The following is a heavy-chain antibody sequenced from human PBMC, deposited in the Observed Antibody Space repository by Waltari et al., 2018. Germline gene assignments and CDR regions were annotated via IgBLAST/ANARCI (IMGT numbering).Heavy chain of an antibody. CDR3: ARAPCSTSCYGMDV. CDR2: IYYSGST. V-gene: IGHV4-59*01. J-gene: IGHJ6*02. CDR1: GGSLSSYY. D-gene: IGHD2-2*01. Sequence: QVQLQESGPGLVQPSETLSLTCTVSGGSLSSYYCSWIRQPPGKGLEWIGYIYYSGSTNYNPSLKSRVTISVDTSKNQFSLKLSSVTAADTAVYYCARAPCSTSCYGMDVWGQGTTVTVSS.